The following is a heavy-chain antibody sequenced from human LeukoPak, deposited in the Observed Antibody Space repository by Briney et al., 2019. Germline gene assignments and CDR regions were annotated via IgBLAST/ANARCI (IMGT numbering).Heavy chain of an antibody. V-gene: IGHV4-59*01. J-gene: IGHJ3*02. CDR3: ARAGRWEGRPHAFDI. CDR2: IYYSGIT. D-gene: IGHD1-26*01. CDR1: GGSISSYY. Sequence: SETLSLTCTVSGGSISSYYWSWIRQPPGKGLEWIGYIYYSGITNYNPSLKSRATISFDTSKSQFSLKLSSVTSADTAVYYCARAGRWEGRPHAFDIWGQGTMVTVSS.